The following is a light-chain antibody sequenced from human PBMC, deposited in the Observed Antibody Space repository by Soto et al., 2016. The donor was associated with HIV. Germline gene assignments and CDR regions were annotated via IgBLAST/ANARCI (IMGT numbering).Light chain of an antibody. J-gene: IGLJ1*01. Sequence: SYVLTQPPSVSVAPGKTARITCGGNNIGTKSVHWYQQKPGQAPVLVVYDDSDRPSGIPERFSGSNSGNTATLTINSVEAGDEADFYCQVWDSSSDHSGVFGTGTKVTVL. CDR3: QVWDSSSDHSGV. CDR2: DDS. CDR1: NIGTKS. V-gene: IGLV3-21*03.